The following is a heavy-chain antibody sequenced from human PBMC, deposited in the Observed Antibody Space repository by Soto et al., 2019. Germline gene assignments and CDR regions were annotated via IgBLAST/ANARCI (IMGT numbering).Heavy chain of an antibody. V-gene: IGHV3-23*01. Sequence: GVSLRRSGAASGFTFSNYCMSWVRQAPGKGLEWGSVISGSGGSTHYADSGKGRFTISRDNSKNTLYLQMNSLRAEDTAVYYCAQVRYDRSGYYGPQDYYYGMDVWGQGATVTVSS. CDR1: GFTFSNYC. CDR2: ISGSGGST. CDR3: AQVRYDRSGYYGPQDYYYGMDV. J-gene: IGHJ6*02. D-gene: IGHD3-22*01.